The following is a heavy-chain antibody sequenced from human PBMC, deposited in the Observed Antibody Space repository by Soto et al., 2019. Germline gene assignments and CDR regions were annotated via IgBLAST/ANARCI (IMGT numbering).Heavy chain of an antibody. Sequence: PSETLSLTCTVYGGTFSGYYWSWIRQPPGKGLEWIGEINHSGSTNYNPSLKSRVTISVDTSKNQFSLKLSSVTAADTAVYYYARVSKLSGSFDYWGQGTLVTVSS. J-gene: IGHJ4*02. D-gene: IGHD3-10*01. CDR3: ARVSKLSGSFDY. V-gene: IGHV4-34*01. CDR1: GGTFSGYY. CDR2: INHSGST.